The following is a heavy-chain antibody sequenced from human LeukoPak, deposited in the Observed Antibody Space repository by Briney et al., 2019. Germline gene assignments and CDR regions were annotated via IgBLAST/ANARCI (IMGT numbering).Heavy chain of an antibody. CDR1: GFTFSTYA. V-gene: IGHV3-66*02. CDR3: ASTITMVRGVLDY. CDR2: IYSGGST. J-gene: IGHJ4*02. Sequence: GGSLRLSCAASGFTFSTYAMSWVRQAPGKGLGWVSVIYSGGSTYYADSVQGRFTISRDNSKNTLYLQMNSLRAEDTAVYYCASTITMVRGVLDYWGQGTLVIVSS. D-gene: IGHD3-10*01.